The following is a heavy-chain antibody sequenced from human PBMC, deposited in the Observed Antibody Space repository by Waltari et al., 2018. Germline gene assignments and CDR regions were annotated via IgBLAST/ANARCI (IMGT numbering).Heavy chain of an antibody. Sequence: EVQLVESGGGLIQPGGSLSISCAASGLTVSNNYITWVRQAPGKGLEWVSVIYSGGGTYYADSVRGRFTISRDKVKNTVYLQMNSLRAEDTAVYYCGNIGAFDIWGQGTMVTVSS. D-gene: IGHD5-12*01. J-gene: IGHJ3*02. CDR1: GLTVSNNY. CDR3: GNIGAFDI. V-gene: IGHV3-53*01. CDR2: IYSGGGT.